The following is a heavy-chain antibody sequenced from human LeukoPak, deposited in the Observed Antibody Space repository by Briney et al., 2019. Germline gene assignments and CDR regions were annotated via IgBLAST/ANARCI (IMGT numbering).Heavy chain of an antibody. CDR2: IYYSGST. D-gene: IGHD3-16*02. V-gene: IGHV4-39*01. J-gene: IGHJ4*02. CDR1: GGSISSSSYY. Sequence: PSETLSLTCTVSGGSISSSSYYWGWIRQPPGKGLEWIGSIYYSGSTYYNPSLKSRVTISVDTSKNQFSLKLSSVTAADTAVYYCARRIINYDYVWGSYRYTGGLDYWGQGTLVTVSS. CDR3: ARRIINYDYVWGSYRYTGGLDY.